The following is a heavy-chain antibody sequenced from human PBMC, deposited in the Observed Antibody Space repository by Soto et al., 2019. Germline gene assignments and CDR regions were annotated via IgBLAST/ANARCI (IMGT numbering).Heavy chain of an antibody. V-gene: IGHV3-15*01. Sequence: EVQLVESGGGLVKPGGSLRLSCAASGFTFSNAWMSWVRQAPGKGLEWVGRIKSKTDGGTTDYAAPVKGRFTISRDDSKNTLYLQMNSLKTEDTAVYYCTTDPPHYDFWSGYYPGTPDGYWGQGTLVTVSS. CDR2: IKSKTDGGTT. D-gene: IGHD3-3*01. J-gene: IGHJ4*02. CDR1: GFTFSNAW. CDR3: TTDPPHYDFWSGYYPGTPDGY.